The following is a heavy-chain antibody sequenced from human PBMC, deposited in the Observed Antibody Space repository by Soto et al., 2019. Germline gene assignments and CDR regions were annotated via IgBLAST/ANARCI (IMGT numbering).Heavy chain of an antibody. J-gene: IGHJ6*02. CDR2: ISSSGTYI. D-gene: IGHD3-10*01. V-gene: IGHV3-21*01. CDR1: GFTFNDYS. CDR3: VRAGHVFDVHYYGMDL. Sequence: GGSLRLSCEASGFTFNDYSMHWVRQAPEKGLEWVSSISSSGTYIYYADSVKGRFAISRDNANNVMYLQMDTLRAEDTAVYYCVRAGHVFDVHYYGMDLWGQGTTVTVSS.